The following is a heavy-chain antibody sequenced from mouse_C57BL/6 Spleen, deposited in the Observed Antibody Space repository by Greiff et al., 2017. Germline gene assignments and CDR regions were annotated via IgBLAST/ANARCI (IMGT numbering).Heavy chain of an antibody. CDR3: ARKLGREGYFDY. D-gene: IGHD4-1*01. Sequence: VQLQQSGPVLVKPGASVKMSCKASGYTFTDYYMNWVKQSHGKSLEWIGVINPYNGGTSYNQKFKGKATLTVDKSSSTAYLELNSLTSEDSAVYYCARKLGREGYFDYWGQGTTLTVSS. V-gene: IGHV1-19*01. J-gene: IGHJ2*01. CDR2: INPYNGGT. CDR1: GYTFTDYY.